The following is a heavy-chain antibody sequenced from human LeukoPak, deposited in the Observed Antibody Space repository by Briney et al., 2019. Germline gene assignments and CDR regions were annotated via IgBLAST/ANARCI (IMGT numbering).Heavy chain of an antibody. D-gene: IGHD5-12*01. CDR2: IYHSGST. V-gene: IGHV4-61*03. CDR3: ARVTGYSGYNYPNY. CDR1: GGSISSGGYY. J-gene: IGHJ4*02. Sequence: SETLSLTCTVSGGSISSGGYYWSWIRQPPGKGLEWIGYIYHSGSTYYNPSLKSRVTISVDTSKNHFSLRLSSVTAADTAVYYCARVTGYSGYNYPNYWGQGTLVTVSS.